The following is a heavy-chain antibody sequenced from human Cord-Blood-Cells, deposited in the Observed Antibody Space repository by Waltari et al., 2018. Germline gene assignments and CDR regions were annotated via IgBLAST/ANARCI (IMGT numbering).Heavy chain of an antibody. D-gene: IGHD7-27*01. CDR1: GGSISSGSYY. Sequence: QVQLQESGPGLVKPSQTLSLTCTVSGGSISSGSYYWSWIRQPAGKGLEWIGYIYTSGITNNDPALKSRVTISVDTAKNQFSLKLSSGTAADTAVYYCARVRVSGDRYFDLWGRGTLVTVSS. V-gene: IGHV4-61*09. CDR2: IYTSGIT. J-gene: IGHJ2*01. CDR3: ARVRVSGDRYFDL.